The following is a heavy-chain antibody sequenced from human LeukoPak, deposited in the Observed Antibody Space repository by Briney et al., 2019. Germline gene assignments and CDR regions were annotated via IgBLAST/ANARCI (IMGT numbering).Heavy chain of an antibody. CDR3: ARDQAYYYGSGSYYNKRWFDP. CDR1: GYTFTSYG. D-gene: IGHD3-10*01. CDR2: ISAYNGNT. V-gene: IGHV1-18*01. J-gene: IGHJ5*02. Sequence: GASVKVSCKASGYTFTSYGISWVRQAPGQGLEWMGWISAYNGNTNYAQKLQGRVTMTTDTSTSTAYMELRSLRSDDTAVYYCARDQAYYYGSGSYYNKRWFDPWGQGTLVTVSS.